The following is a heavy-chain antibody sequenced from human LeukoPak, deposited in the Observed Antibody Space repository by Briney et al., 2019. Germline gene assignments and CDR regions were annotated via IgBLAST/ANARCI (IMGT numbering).Heavy chain of an antibody. CDR1: DNSISSFY. CDR3: APHRFGEPHFEY. CDR2: VYKTGHT. D-gene: IGHD3-10*01. V-gene: IGHV4-59*08. J-gene: IGHJ4*02. Sequence: PSETLSLTCTVSDNSISSFYWSWIRQPPXKXLEWIGFVYKTGHTNYNPSLKSRVAISLDGSKSQVSLRLTSVTAADTAVYYCAPHRFGEPHFEYWGRGTLVSVSS.